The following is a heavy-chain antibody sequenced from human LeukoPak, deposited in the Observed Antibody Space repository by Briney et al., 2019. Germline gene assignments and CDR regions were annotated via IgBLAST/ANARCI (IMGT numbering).Heavy chain of an antibody. CDR3: ARGGYQPYYYMDV. J-gene: IGHJ6*03. Sequence: PGGSLRLSCAASGFTVSSNYMSWVRQAPGKGLEWVSLIYSGADTYYADSVKGRFTISRDNSKKIVYLQMDSLRVDDTAVYYCARGGYQPYYYMDVWGTGTTVTVSS. V-gene: IGHV3-53*01. D-gene: IGHD2-2*01. CDR1: GFTVSSNY. CDR2: IYSGADT.